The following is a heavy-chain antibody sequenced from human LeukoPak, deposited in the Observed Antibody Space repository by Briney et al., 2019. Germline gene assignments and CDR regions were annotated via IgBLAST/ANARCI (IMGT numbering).Heavy chain of an antibody. V-gene: IGHV6-1*01. CDR1: GDSVSSNSAA. D-gene: IGHD6-19*01. J-gene: IGHJ6*02. Sequence: SQTLSLTCAISGDSVSSNSAAWSWIRQSPSRGLEWLGRTYYRSKWYNDYAVSVKSRITINPDTSKNQFSLQLNSVTPEGTAVYYCARVIAVAGTYYYYGMDVWGQGTTVTVSS. CDR2: TYYRSKWYN. CDR3: ARVIAVAGTYYYYGMDV.